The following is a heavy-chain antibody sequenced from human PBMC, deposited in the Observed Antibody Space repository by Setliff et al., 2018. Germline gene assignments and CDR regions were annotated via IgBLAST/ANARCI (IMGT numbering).Heavy chain of an antibody. D-gene: IGHD2-2*02. CDR3: ARDREYCSRTSCYIDY. CDR1: GYTLTELS. V-gene: IGHV1-24*01. J-gene: IGHJ4*02. CDR2: FDPEDGET. Sequence: GASVKVSCKVSGYTLTELSMHWVRQAPGKGLEWMGGFDPEDGETIYAQNFQGRVTITADKSTSTAYMDLSSLRSEDTAVYYCARDREYCSRTSCYIDYWGQGALVTVSS.